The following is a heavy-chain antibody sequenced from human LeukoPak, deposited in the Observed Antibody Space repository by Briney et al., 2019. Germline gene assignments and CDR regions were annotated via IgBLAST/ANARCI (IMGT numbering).Heavy chain of an antibody. V-gene: IGHV3-74*01. CDR3: ATSDWYAAFHI. J-gene: IGHJ3*02. CDR1: GFTFSSYW. Sequence: PGGPLRLSCAASGFTFSSYWMHWVRQAPGKGLVWVSRINSDGSSITYADSVKGRLTISRDNAMNTLYLQLNSLRAEDTAVYYCATSDWYAAFHIWGQGTMVTVSS. D-gene: IGHD6-19*01. CDR2: INSDGSSI.